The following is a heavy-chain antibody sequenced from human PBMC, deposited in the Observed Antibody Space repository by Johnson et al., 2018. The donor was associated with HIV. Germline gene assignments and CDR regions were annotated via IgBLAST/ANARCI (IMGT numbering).Heavy chain of an antibody. CDR3: VRGSRYTHDNDDVYLLQAFDI. J-gene: IGHJ3*02. CDR2: IKSKTDGGTT. Sequence: VQLVESGGGLVQPGGSLRLSCAASGFTFSNAWMSWVRQAPGKGLEWVGRIKSKTDGGTTDYAAPVKGRFTISRDNSKNTLYLQMNSLRAEDTAVYYCVRGSRYTHDNDDVYLLQAFDIWGQGTMVTVSS. V-gene: IGHV3-15*01. CDR1: GFTFSNAW. D-gene: IGHD3-16*01.